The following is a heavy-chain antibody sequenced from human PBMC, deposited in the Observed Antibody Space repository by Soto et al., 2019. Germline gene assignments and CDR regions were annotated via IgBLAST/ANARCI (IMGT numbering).Heavy chain of an antibody. V-gene: IGHV3-73*01. D-gene: IGHD3-3*01. J-gene: IGHJ4*02. CDR3: TRSYDFWSGYGFDY. CDR2: IGSKADSYAT. CDR1: GFSFSGSA. Sequence: GGSLRLSCAASGFSFSGSAMHWVRQASGKGLEWVGRIGSKADSYATVYAASVKGRFTISRDDSKNTAYLQMNSLKTEDTAVYYCTRSYDFWSGYGFDYWGQGP.